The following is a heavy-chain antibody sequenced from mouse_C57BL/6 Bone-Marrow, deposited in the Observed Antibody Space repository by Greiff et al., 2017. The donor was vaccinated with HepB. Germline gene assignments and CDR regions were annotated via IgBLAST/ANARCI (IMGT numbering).Heavy chain of an antibody. CDR3: ARGGVKGWCAY. D-gene: IGHD2-2*01. CDR1: GYTFTSYW. Sequence: QVQLQQPGAELVKPGASVKLSCKASGYTFTSYWMHWVKQRPGQGLEWIGMIHPNSGSTNYNEKFKSKATLTVDKSSSTAYMQLSSLTSEDSAVYYCARGGVKGWCAYWGQGTLVTVSA. J-gene: IGHJ3*01. V-gene: IGHV1-64*01. CDR2: IHPNSGST.